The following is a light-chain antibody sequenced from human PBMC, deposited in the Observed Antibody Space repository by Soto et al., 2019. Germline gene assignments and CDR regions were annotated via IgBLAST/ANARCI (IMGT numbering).Light chain of an antibody. CDR2: DVS. J-gene: IGLJ2*01. V-gene: IGLV2-11*01. Sequence: SALTQPRSVSGSPGQSVTISCTGTSSDVGGYNYVSWYQQHPGKAPKLMIYDVSKRPSWVPDRFSGSKSGNTASLTISGLQAEDEADYYCCSYAGSYTFVVFGGGTQLTVL. CDR1: SSDVGGYNY. CDR3: CSYAGSYTFVV.